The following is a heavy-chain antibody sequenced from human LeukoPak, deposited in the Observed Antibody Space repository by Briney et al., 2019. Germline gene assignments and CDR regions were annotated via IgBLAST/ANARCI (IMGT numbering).Heavy chain of an antibody. CDR3: ARYCSSTSCPDYYYYYGMDV. D-gene: IGHD2-2*01. CDR1: GYSFTSYW. CDR2: IDPSDSYT. V-gene: IGHV5-10-1*01. Sequence: GESLKISCKGSGYSFTSYWIGWVRQMPGKGLEWMGKIDPSDSYTNYSPSFQGHVTISADKSISTAYLQWSSLKASDTAMYYCARYCSSTSCPDYYYYYGMDVWGQGTTVTVSS. J-gene: IGHJ6*02.